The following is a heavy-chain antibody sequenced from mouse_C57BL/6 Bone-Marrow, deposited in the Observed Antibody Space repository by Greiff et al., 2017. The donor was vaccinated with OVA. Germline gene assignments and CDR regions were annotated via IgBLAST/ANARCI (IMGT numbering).Heavy chain of an antibody. J-gene: IGHJ2*01. D-gene: IGHD4-1*01. CDR2: IYPRSGNT. CDR3: ANWRYFDD. CDR1: GYTFTSYG. V-gene: IGHV1-81*01. Sequence: QVQLKESGAELARPGASVKLSCKASGYTFTSYGISWVKQRTGQGLEWIGEIYPRSGNTYYNEKFKGKATLTADKSSSTAYMELRSLTSEDSAVYFCANWRYFDDWGQGTTLTVSS.